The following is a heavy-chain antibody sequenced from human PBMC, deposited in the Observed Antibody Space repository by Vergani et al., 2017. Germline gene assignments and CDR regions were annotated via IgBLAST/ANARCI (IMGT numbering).Heavy chain of an antibody. Sequence: QVQLVESGGGVVQPGRSLRLSCAASGFTFSSYAMHWVRQAPGKGLEWVAVISYDGSNKYYADSVKGRFTISRDNSKNTLYLQMNSLRAEDTAVYYCARDYGGNTGLLDYWGQGTLVTVSS. CDR1: GFTFSSYA. CDR2: ISYDGSNK. CDR3: ARDYGGNTGLLDY. J-gene: IGHJ4*02. V-gene: IGHV3-30-3*01. D-gene: IGHD4-23*01.